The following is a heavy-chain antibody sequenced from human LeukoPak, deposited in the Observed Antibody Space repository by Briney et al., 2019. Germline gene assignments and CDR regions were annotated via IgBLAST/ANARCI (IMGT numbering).Heavy chain of an antibody. CDR2: IYYSGST. J-gene: IGHJ4*02. Sequence: SETMSLTSTVAGGSISSYYWSCIRQPPGSGLEWIGYIYYSGSTNYNPSLKSRVTRSVDTSKNQFSLKLSSVTAADTAVYYCARVAAAGKQGIDYWGQGTLVTVSS. D-gene: IGHD6-13*01. CDR3: ARVAAAGKQGIDY. V-gene: IGHV4-59*08. CDR1: GGSISSYY.